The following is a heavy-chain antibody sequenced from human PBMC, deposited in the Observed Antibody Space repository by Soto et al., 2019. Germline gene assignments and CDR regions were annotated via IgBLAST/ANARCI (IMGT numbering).Heavy chain of an antibody. V-gene: IGHV4-4*02. CDR2: IYHSGST. CDR1: GGTPRPSNG. D-gene: IGHD2-2*01. Sequence: SDTLSLTCAVSGGTPRPSNGCRLVRQPPGKGLEWIGEIYHSGSTNYKSSLKSRVTISVDRSKNQFSLKLSSVTAADTAVYYCARVPDRWGQGTLVT. J-gene: IGHJ5*02. CDR3: ARVPDR.